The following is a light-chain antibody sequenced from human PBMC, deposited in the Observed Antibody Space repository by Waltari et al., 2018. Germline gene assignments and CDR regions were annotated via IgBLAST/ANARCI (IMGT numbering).Light chain of an antibody. J-gene: IGLJ1*01. V-gene: IGLV2-14*03. Sequence: QSALTQPASVSGSPGQSITISCTGTTSDIGYYKYVSWYQQHPGKAPKLIIYDVSHRPAGVSGRFSGSKSGSTASLTISVLRAEDEADYHCSSYSSSSNYFVFGTGTTVTVL. CDR3: SSYSSSSNYFV. CDR2: DVS. CDR1: TSDIGYYKY.